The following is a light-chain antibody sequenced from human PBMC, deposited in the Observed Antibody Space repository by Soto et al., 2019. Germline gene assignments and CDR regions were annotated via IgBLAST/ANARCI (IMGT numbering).Light chain of an antibody. J-gene: IGKJ2*01. CDR2: GAS. Sequence: EVVLTQSPGTLSLSPGERATLSCRATQSVTSNYLAWYQQKPGQAPRLIIYGASSRATGIPDRFSGSGSGTEFTLTISRLEPEDFAVYYCQHYGSSFYTFGQGTKLDIK. CDR3: QHYGSSFYT. V-gene: IGKV3-20*01. CDR1: QSVTSNY.